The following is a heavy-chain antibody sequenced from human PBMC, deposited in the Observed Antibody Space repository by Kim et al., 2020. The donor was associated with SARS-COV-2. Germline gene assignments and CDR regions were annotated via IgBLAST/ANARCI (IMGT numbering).Heavy chain of an antibody. J-gene: IGHJ2*01. V-gene: IGHV3-21*01. Sequence: GGSLRLSCAASGFTFSSYSMNWVRQAPGKGLEWVSSISSSSSYIYYADSLKGRFTISRDNAKNSLYLQMNSLRAEDTAVYYCARGAGIANWYFDLWGRGTLVTVSS. D-gene: IGHD6-13*01. CDR1: GFTFSSYS. CDR2: ISSSSSYI. CDR3: ARGAGIANWYFDL.